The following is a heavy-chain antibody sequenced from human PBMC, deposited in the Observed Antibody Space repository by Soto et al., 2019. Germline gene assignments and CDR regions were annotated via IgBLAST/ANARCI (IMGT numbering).Heavy chain of an antibody. CDR1: GGSISSYY. J-gene: IGHJ6*02. CDR3: ARDRADYDFWSGSYGMDV. D-gene: IGHD3-3*01. CDR2: IYTSVST. V-gene: IGHV4-4*07. Sequence: PSETLSLTCTVSGGSISSYYWSWIRQPAGKGLEWIGRIYTSVSTNYNPSLKSRVTMSVDTSKNQFSLKLSSVTAADTAVYYCARDRADYDFWSGSYGMDVWGQGTTVTVSS.